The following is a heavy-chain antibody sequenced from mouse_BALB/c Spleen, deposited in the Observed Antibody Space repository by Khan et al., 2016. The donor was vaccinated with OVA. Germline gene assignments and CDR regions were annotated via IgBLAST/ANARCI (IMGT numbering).Heavy chain of an antibody. CDR3: ARRGLRWDFDY. CDR1: GYTFINYW. Sequence: VKLQESGAELAKPGASVKMSCKASGYTFINYWLLWLEQRPGQGLEWIGYINPSTGYTEYNQNFKDKATLTADKSSSTAYMQLSSLTSEDSAVYYCARRGLRWDFDYGGQGTTLTGAS. CDR2: INPSTGYT. V-gene: IGHV1-7*01. D-gene: IGHD1-1*01. J-gene: IGHJ2*01.